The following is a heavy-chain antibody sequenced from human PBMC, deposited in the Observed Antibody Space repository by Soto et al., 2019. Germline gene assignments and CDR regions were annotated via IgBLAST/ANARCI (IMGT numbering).Heavy chain of an antibody. CDR1: GLTLSSYA. Sequence: GGSLRLSCAASGLTLSSYAMRWVRQAPGKGLEWVSAISGSGGSTYYADSVKGRFTIARDNSKNTLYLQMNSLRAEDTALYYCAKEEGYNRNYVSYWGQGTLVSLSS. J-gene: IGHJ4*02. CDR3: AKEEGYNRNYVSY. CDR2: ISGSGGST. D-gene: IGHD1-20*01. V-gene: IGHV3-23*01.